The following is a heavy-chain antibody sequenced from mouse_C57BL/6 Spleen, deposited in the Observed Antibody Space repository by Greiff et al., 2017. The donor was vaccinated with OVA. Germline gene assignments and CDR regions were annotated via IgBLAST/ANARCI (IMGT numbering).Heavy chain of an antibody. D-gene: IGHD1-1*01. CDR3: VRQTTVVALDY. CDR1: GFSFNTYA. V-gene: IGHV10-1*01. J-gene: IGHJ2*01. Sequence: EAGGGLVQPKGSLKLSCAASGFSFNTYAMNWVRQAPGKGLEWVARIRSKSNNYATYYADSVKDRFTISRDDSESMLYLQMNNLKTEDTAMYYCVRQTTVVALDYWGQGTTLTVSS. CDR2: IRSKSNNYAT.